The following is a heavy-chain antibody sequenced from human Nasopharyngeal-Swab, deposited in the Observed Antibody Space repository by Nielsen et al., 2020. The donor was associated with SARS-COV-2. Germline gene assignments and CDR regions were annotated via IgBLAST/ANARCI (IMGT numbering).Heavy chain of an antibody. CDR1: GFTFSSYS. V-gene: IGHV3-21*04. D-gene: IGHD4-17*01. CDR2: ISSSSSYM. CDR3: AKQRLRAMDY. Sequence: GESLKISCAASGFTFSSYSMNWVRQAPGKGLEWVSSISSSSSYMYYADSVKGRFTISRDNAKNSLFLQMNSLTAEDTAVYYCAKQRLRAMDYWGQGTLVTVSS. J-gene: IGHJ4*02.